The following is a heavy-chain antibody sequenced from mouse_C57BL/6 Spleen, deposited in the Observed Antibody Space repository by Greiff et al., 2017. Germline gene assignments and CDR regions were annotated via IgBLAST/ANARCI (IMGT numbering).Heavy chain of an antibody. D-gene: IGHD1-1*01. V-gene: IGHV1-64*01. CDR2: IHPNSGST. CDR3: ARAYGNWYFDV. Sequence: VQLQQPGAELVKPGASVKLSCKASGYTFTSYWMHWVKQRPGQGLEWIGMIHPNSGSTNYNEKFKSKATLTVDKSSSTAYMQLSSLTSEDSAVXYCARAYGNWYFDVWGTGTTVTVSS. J-gene: IGHJ1*03. CDR1: GYTFTSYW.